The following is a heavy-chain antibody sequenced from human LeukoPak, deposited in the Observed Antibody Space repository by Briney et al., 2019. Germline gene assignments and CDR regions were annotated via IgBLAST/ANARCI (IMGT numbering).Heavy chain of an antibody. Sequence: GGSLRLSCAASGFTFSSYSMNWVRQAPRKGLEWVSYISSSSSTIYYADSVKGRFTISRDNAKNSLYLQMNSLRAEDTAVYYCARHTAMAVLDYWGQGTLVTVSS. J-gene: IGHJ4*02. CDR1: GFTFSSYS. D-gene: IGHD5-18*01. CDR2: ISSSSSTI. CDR3: ARHTAMAVLDY. V-gene: IGHV3-48*01.